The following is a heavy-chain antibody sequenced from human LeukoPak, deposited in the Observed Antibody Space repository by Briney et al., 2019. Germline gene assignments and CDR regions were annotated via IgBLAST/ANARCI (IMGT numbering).Heavy chain of an antibody. V-gene: IGHV3-11*01. J-gene: IGHJ4*02. CDR2: ISNTGNTI. Sequence: GGSLRLSCAASGFTFSDYYMSWIRQAPGKGLEWLSYISNTGNTIYYADSVKGRFTISRDNAKNSLYLQLNSLRAEDTAVYYCARFNVYYDNNNYGDFWGQGTLVTVSS. D-gene: IGHD3-22*01. CDR3: ARFNVYYDNNNYGDF. CDR1: GFTFSDYY.